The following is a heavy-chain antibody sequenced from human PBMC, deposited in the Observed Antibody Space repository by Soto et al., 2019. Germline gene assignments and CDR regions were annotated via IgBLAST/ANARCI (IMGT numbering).Heavy chain of an antibody. CDR3: ARQAMVRGVPYYYYGMDV. V-gene: IGHV4-39*01. D-gene: IGHD3-10*01. Sequence: SETLSLTCTVSGGSISSSSYYWGWIRQAPGKGLEWIGSIYYSGSTYYNPSLKSRVTISVDTSKNQFSLKLSSVTAADTAVYYCARQAMVRGVPYYYYGMDVWGQGTTVT. CDR1: GGSISSSSYY. J-gene: IGHJ6*02. CDR2: IYYSGST.